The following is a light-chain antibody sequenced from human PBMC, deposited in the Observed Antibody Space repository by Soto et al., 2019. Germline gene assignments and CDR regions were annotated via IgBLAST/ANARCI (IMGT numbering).Light chain of an antibody. CDR1: QSVSSN. CDR2: AAS. J-gene: IGKJ3*01. V-gene: IGKV3-15*01. CDR3: QQYNAWPPH. Sequence: EIVMTQSPATLSVSPGEGATLSCRASQSVSSNLAWYQQKPGQPPRVLIYAASTRATGGPARFVGSGSGTEFTLTISSLQSEDFAVYYCQQYNAWPPHFGPGTKVDIK.